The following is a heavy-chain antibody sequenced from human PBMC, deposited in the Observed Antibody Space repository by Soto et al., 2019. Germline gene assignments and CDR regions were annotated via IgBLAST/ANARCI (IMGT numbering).Heavy chain of an antibody. CDR3: ARDYYDSSGYEGYYYGMDV. CDR2: ISAYNGNT. Sequence: AAVKVSCKASGYTFTSYGISWVRQAPGQGLEWMGWISAYNGNTNYAQKLQGRVTMTTDTSTSTAYMELRSLRSDDTAVYYCARDYYDSSGYEGYYYGMDVWGQGTTVTVSS. D-gene: IGHD3-22*01. V-gene: IGHV1-18*04. J-gene: IGHJ6*02. CDR1: GYTFTSYG.